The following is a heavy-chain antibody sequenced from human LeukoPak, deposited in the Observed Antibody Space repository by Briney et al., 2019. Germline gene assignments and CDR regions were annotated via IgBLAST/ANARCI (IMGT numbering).Heavy chain of an antibody. CDR3: AKSPGPYDFWSGYYGY. D-gene: IGHD3-3*01. CDR1: GFTFSSYA. V-gene: IGHV3-23*01. CDR2: ISGSGGST. J-gene: IGHJ4*02. Sequence: GGSLRLSCAASGFTFSSYAMSWVRQAPGKGLEWVSAISGSGGSTYHADSVKGRFTISRDNSKNTLYLQMNSLRAEDTAVYYCAKSPGPYDFWSGYYGYWGQGTLVTVSS.